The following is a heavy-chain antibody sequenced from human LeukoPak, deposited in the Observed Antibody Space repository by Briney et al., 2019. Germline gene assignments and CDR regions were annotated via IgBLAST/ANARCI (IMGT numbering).Heavy chain of an antibody. Sequence: ASVKVSCKASGGTFSSYTISWVRQAPGQGLEWMGRIIPILGIANYAQKFQGRVTITADKSTSTAYTELSSLRSEDTAVYYCARIPYYYDSSGSHDAFDIWGQGTMVTVSS. V-gene: IGHV1-69*02. J-gene: IGHJ3*02. D-gene: IGHD3-22*01. CDR3: ARIPYYYDSSGSHDAFDI. CDR1: GGTFSSYT. CDR2: IIPILGIA.